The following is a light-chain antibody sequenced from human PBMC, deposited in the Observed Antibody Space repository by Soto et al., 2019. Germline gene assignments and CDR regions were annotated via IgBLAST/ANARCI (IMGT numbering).Light chain of an antibody. CDR3: QQYNSWPLT. CDR1: QSVSRN. CDR2: DIF. J-gene: IGKJ4*01. V-gene: IGKV3D-15*01. Sequence: EIVLTQSPGTLSLSPGGRATLSCRASQSVSRNYVAWYQQKPGQAPRLVIYDIFTRATGVPTRISGSGSGTEFTLTISSLRSEDFAVYYCQQYNSWPLTFGGGTKVDIK.